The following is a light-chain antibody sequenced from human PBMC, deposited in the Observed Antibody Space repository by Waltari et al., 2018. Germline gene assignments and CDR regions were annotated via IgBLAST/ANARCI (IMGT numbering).Light chain of an antibody. Sequence: EIVLTQSPATLSLSPGDRATLSCRASESIDSHLAWYQQKPGQAPSLLIYDASNRATGIPARFSGSRSGTDFTLTISSLDPEDFAVYYCQQRSYWPLTFGGGTKVEIK. V-gene: IGKV3-11*01. CDR3: QQRSYWPLT. CDR1: ESIDSH. CDR2: DAS. J-gene: IGKJ4*01.